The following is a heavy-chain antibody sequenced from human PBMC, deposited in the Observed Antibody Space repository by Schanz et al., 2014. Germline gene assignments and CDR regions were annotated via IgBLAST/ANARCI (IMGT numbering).Heavy chain of an antibody. J-gene: IGHJ6*02. CDR2: ISNDGSMK. D-gene: IGHD2-15*01. Sequence: VQLVESGGGLVKPGGSLRLSCAASGFTFSSYARHWVRQAPGKGLEWVALISNDGSMKYYADSVESRFTISRDNSRNTLYLQVNSLSADDTAVYYCAKGMACCSGGTCYGYSYYVLDHWGQGTAVTVSS. CDR1: GFTFSSYA. V-gene: IGHV3-30-3*01. CDR3: AKGMACCSGGTCYGYSYYVLDH.